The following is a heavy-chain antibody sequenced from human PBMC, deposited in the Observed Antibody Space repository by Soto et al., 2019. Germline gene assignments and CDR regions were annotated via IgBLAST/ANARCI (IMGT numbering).Heavy chain of an antibody. V-gene: IGHV1-46*01. D-gene: IGHD1-26*01. CDR3: ARGDGRGSTGFYYYYGMDV. CDR1: GFTFTNYF. J-gene: IGHJ6*02. CDR2: ISPYDGSK. Sequence: QVQLMQSGAEVKKPGASVKVSCKASGFTFTNYFFHWVRQAPRQGLEWMGIISPYDGSKNYQQSLQGRVTMTSDTSTSTVYMELRSLRSEDTAVYFCARGDGRGSTGFYYYYGMDVWGHGTMITVSS.